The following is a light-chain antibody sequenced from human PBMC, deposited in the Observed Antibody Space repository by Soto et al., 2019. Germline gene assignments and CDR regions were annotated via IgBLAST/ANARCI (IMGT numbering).Light chain of an antibody. CDR3: QQYGSSPWT. CDR1: QGINSW. J-gene: IGKJ1*01. V-gene: IGKV3-20*01. Sequence: TQSPSSVSASVGDRVTMTCRASQGINSWLAWYQQKRGQAPRLLIYGASSRATGVPDRFSGSGSGTDFTLTISRLEPEDFEVYYCQQYGSSPWTSGQGTKVEIK. CDR2: GAS.